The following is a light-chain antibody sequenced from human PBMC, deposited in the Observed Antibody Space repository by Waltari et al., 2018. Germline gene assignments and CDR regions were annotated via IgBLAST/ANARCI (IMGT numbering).Light chain of an antibody. V-gene: IGLV2-14*01. Sequence: QSALTQPASVSGSPGQSITIPCTGTSRYVGGYNYVSWYQQHPGKAPKLMSYEASNRPSGVSTRFSCSKSGNTASLTLSGLQAEDEADYYCSSYTSSSTLRVFGGGTKLTVL. CDR2: EAS. CDR1: SRYVGGYNY. CDR3: SSYTSSSTLRV. J-gene: IGLJ3*02.